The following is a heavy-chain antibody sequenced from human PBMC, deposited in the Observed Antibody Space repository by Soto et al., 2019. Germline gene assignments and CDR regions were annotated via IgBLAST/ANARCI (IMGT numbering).Heavy chain of an antibody. CDR1: GYSFTSYW. CDR2: IDPSDSYT. D-gene: IGHD5-12*01. V-gene: IGHV5-10-1*01. Sequence: LGESLKISCKGSGYSFTSYWISWVRQMPGKGLEWMGRIDPSDSYTNYSPSFQGHVTISADKSISTAYLQWSSLKASDTAMYYCARREVATGDYYYYGMDVWGQGTTVTVSS. J-gene: IGHJ6*02. CDR3: ARREVATGDYYYYGMDV.